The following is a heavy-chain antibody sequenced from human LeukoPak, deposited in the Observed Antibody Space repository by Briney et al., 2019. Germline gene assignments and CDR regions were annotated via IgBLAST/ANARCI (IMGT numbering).Heavy chain of an antibody. Sequence: SETLSLTCTVSGGSISSGSYYWSWIRQPAGKGLEWIGRIYTSGSTNYNPSLKSRVTMSVDTSKNQFSLKLSSVTAADTAVYYCAREAVAGTPDYWGQGTLVTVSS. D-gene: IGHD6-19*01. CDR2: IYTSGST. CDR3: AREAVAGTPDY. CDR1: GGSISSGSYY. J-gene: IGHJ4*02. V-gene: IGHV4-61*02.